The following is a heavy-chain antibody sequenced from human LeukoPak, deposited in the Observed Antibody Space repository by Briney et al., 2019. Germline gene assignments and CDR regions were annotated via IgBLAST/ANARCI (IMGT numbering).Heavy chain of an antibody. J-gene: IGHJ4*02. CDR3: ARGSVSVIMAY. CDR1: GGSFSGYY. CDR2: INHSGST. V-gene: IGHV4-34*01. D-gene: IGHD3-3*01. Sequence: SETLSLTCAVYGGSFSGYYWSWIRQPPGKGLEWIGEINHSGSTNYNPSLKSRVTISVDTSKNQFSLKLSSVTAADTAVYYCARGSVSVIMAYWGQGTLVTVSS.